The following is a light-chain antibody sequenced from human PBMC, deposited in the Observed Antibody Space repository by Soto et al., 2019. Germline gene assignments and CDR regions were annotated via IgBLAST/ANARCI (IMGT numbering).Light chain of an antibody. Sequence: DIVMTQSPEFLCVSLGESATINCQSNQSVLYDFNNKKYLAWYQQKPGQPLKKIIHWGSVRYYGVSDRFSGSGSAKDFTLTISSLQVDDVAVYYSHHYYPLPLTFGGGTKVDIK. CDR3: HHYYPLPLT. J-gene: IGKJ4*01. CDR1: QSVLYDFNNKKY. CDR2: WGS. V-gene: IGKV4-1*01.